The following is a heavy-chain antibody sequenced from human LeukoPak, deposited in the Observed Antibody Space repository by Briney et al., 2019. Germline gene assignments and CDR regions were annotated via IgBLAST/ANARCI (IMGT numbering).Heavy chain of an antibody. J-gene: IGHJ4*02. Sequence: AATVKVSFKASGYTFTGYYVHWARQAPGQGLEWMGWINPNSGGTSYAQRFQGRVTMTRDTSISTAYMELSSLRSDDTAVYYCARGTGYSSSWTPNQPFDYWGQGTLVTVSS. CDR3: ARGTGYSSSWTPNQPFDY. V-gene: IGHV1-2*02. D-gene: IGHD6-13*01. CDR2: INPNSGGT. CDR1: GYTFTGYY.